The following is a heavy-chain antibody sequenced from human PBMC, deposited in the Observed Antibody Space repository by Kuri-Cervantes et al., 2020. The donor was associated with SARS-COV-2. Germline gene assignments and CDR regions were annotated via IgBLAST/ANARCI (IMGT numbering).Heavy chain of an antibody. J-gene: IGHJ4*02. V-gene: IGHV1-18*01. CDR3: ATPGYCTSISCRYYFDF. D-gene: IGHD2-2*01. CDR2: ISAGNGNT. CDR1: GYTFTSYG. Sequence: ASVKVSCKASGYTFTSYGISWVRQAPGQGLEWMGWISAGNGNTKYSQKFQGRVTITRDTSISTAYMELSRLTSDDTAVYYCATPGYCTSISCRYYFDFWGQGTLVTVSS.